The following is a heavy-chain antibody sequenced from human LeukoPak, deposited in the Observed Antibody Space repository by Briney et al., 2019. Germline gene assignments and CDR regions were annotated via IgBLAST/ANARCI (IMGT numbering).Heavy chain of an antibody. J-gene: IGHJ5*02. CDR3: AGEFSSSWYGNWFDP. V-gene: IGHV4-4*02. D-gene: IGHD6-13*01. Sequence: SGTLSLTCAVSGGSISSSNWWSWVRQPPGKGLEWIGEIYHSGSTNYNPSLKSRVAISVDKSKNQFSLKLSSVTAADTAVYYCAGEFSSSWYGNWFDPWGQGTLVTVSS. CDR1: GGSISSSNW. CDR2: IYHSGST.